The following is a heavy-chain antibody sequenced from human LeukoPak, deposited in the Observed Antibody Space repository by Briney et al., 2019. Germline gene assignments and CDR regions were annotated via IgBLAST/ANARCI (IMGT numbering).Heavy chain of an antibody. V-gene: IGHV3-30-3*01. Sequence: GGSLRLSCAASGFSVSDYYMSWIRQAPGKGLEWVAVISYDGSNKYYADSVKGRFTISRDNSKNTLYLQMNSLRAEDTAVYYCARDGPYGSGSYRYYFDYWGQGTLVTVSS. CDR3: ARDGPYGSGSYRYYFDY. CDR1: GFSVSDYY. J-gene: IGHJ4*02. D-gene: IGHD3-10*01. CDR2: ISYDGSNK.